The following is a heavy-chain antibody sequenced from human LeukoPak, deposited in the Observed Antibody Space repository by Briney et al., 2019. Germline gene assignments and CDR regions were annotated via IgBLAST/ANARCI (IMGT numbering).Heavy chain of an antibody. J-gene: IGHJ4*02. CDR3: ARREYSSSSFSDY. Sequence: SSETLSLTCTVSGGSISSYYWSWIRQPPGKGLEWIGYIYYSGSTNYNPSLKSRVTISVDTSKNQFSLKLSSVTAADTAVYYCARREYSSSSFSDYWGQGTLVTVS. D-gene: IGHD6-6*01. V-gene: IGHV4-59*08. CDR1: GGSISSYY. CDR2: IYYSGST.